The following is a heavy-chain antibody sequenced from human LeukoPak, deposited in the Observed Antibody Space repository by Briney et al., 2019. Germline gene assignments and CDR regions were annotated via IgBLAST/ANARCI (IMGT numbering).Heavy chain of an antibody. Sequence: GRSLRLSCAASGFTFSSYGMHWVRQAPGKGLEWVAVISYDGSNKYYADSVKGRFTISRDNSKNTLYLQMNSLRAEDTAVYYCAKDPVLYYDSSGYYQHWGQGTLATVSS. CDR2: ISYDGSNK. CDR1: GFTFSSYG. CDR3: AKDPVLYYDSSGYYQH. J-gene: IGHJ1*01. D-gene: IGHD3-22*01. V-gene: IGHV3-30*18.